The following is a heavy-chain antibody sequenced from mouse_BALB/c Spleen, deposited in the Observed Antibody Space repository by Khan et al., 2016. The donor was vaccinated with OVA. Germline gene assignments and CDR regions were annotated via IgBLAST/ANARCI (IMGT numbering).Heavy chain of an antibody. CDR3: ARKNYSDDRYFDV. D-gene: IGHD2-12*01. Sequence: QIQLVQSGPELKKPGETVKISCKASGFTLTNYGMSWVKQAPGKGLKWMGWINTYTGEPTNADDFKGRFAFSLETSASAAYLQINNLKNEDTATYFCARKNYSDDRYFDVWGAGTTVTVSS. CDR1: GFTLTNYG. J-gene: IGHJ1*01. V-gene: IGHV9-3-1*01. CDR2: INTYTGEP.